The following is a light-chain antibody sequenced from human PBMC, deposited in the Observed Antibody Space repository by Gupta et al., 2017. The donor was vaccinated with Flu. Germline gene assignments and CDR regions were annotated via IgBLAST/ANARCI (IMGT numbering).Light chain of an antibody. CDR3: LLSYSGTWV. J-gene: IGLJ3*02. CDR2: DTS. CDR1: TGAVHIGQH. V-gene: IGLV7-46*01. Sequence: STGAVHIGQHPYCFQQKPGQAPRTLISDTSNKHSWTPARFSGSLLGGKAALTLSGGQPEDEAEYYCLLSYSGTWVFGGGTKLTVL.